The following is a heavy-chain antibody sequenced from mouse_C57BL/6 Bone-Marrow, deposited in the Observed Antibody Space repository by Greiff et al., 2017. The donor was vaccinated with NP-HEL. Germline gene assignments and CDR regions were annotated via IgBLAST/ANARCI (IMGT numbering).Heavy chain of an antibody. V-gene: IGHV1-81*01. Sequence: QVQLKQSGAELARPGASVKLSCKASGYTFTSYGISWVKQRTGQGLEWIGELYPRSGNTYYNEKVKGKATLTADKSSSTANIELRRLTSEDSAVYFRARQELGLRRGYFDVWGTGTTVTVSS. CDR3: ARQELGLRRGYFDV. J-gene: IGHJ1*03. CDR1: GYTFTSYG. D-gene: IGHD2-2*01. CDR2: LYPRSGNT.